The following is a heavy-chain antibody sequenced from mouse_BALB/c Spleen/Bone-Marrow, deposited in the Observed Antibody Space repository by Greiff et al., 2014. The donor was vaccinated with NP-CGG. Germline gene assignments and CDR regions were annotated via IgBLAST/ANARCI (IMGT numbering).Heavy chain of an antibody. CDR2: ISSGGSYT. V-gene: IGHV5-6*02. CDR3: ARNYYGSRHFDV. D-gene: IGHD1-2*01. CDR1: GFTFSSYG. Sequence: VMLVESGGDLVKPGGSLKLSCAASGFTFSSYGMSWVRQTPDKRLEWVATISSGGSYTYYPDSVKGRFTISRDNAKNTLYLQMSSLKSEDTAMYYCARNYYGSRHFDVWGAGTTVTVSS. J-gene: IGHJ1*01.